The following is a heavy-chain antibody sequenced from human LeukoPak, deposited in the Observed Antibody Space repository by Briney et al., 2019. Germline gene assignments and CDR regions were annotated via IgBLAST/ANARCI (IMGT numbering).Heavy chain of an antibody. J-gene: IGHJ4*02. Sequence: PSETLSLTCAVHGGSFSGYHWNWIRQSPGKGLEWIGEINDRGHTKYNPSLESRITISVDTYKKPFSLTLSSVTAADTAVYYCARDPTTVVTTPYFFAFWGQGTLVTVSS. D-gene: IGHD4-23*01. CDR2: INDRGHT. CDR3: ARDPTTVVTTPYFFAF. CDR1: GGSFSGYH. V-gene: IGHV4-34*01.